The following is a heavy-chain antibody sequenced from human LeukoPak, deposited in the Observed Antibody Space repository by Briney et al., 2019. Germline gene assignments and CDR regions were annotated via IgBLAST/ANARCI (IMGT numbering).Heavy chain of an antibody. CDR2: IIPIFGTA. CDR1: GGTFSSYA. J-gene: IGHJ6*03. Sequence: ASVKVSCKASGGTFSSYAISWVRQAPGQGLEWMGGIIPIFGTANYAQKFQGRVTITRNTSISTAYMELSSLRSEDTAVYYCARTRSDYMDVWGKGTTVTVSS. V-gene: IGHV1-69*05. CDR3: ARTRSDYMDV. D-gene: IGHD2-2*01.